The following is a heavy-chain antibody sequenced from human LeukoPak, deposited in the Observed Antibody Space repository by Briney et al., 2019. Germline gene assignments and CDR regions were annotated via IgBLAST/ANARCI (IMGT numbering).Heavy chain of an antibody. CDR2: IGTTTSYT. CDR3: ARGLYCSGGTCFKPLDF. J-gene: IGHJ4*02. V-gene: IGHV3-11*06. CDR1: GFTFGDYY. Sequence: GGSLRLSCVTSGFTFGDYYMSWVRQAPGRGLEWVSYIGTTTSYTKYADSVKGRFTISRDNAKNSLYLQMNSLGAEDTALYYGARGLYCSGGTCFKPLDFWGQGTLVTVSS. D-gene: IGHD2-15*01.